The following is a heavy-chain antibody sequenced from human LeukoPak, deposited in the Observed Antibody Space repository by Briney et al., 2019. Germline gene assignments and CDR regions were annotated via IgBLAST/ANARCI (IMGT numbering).Heavy chain of an antibody. CDR2: IKSKTDGGTT. J-gene: IGHJ5*02. CDR3: TTEEGVVVAATALYNGFDP. V-gene: IGHV3-15*01. CDR1: GFTFSNAW. Sequence: GGSLRLSCAASGFTFSNAWMSWVRPAPGWGLEWVDRIKSKTDGGTTDYDAPVKGRCTISRDDSKNTLYLQMNSLKTEDTAVYYCTTEEGVVVAATALYNGFDPWGQGTLVTVSS. D-gene: IGHD2-15*01.